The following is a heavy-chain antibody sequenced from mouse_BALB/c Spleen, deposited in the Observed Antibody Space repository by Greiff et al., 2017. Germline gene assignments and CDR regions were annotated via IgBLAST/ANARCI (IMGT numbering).Heavy chain of an antibody. J-gene: IGHJ4*01. CDR2: IDPANGNT. CDR1: GFNIKDTY. CDR3: ASYYRYDLYAMDY. V-gene: IGHV14-3*02. D-gene: IGHD2-14*01. Sequence: EVQLQESGAELVKPGASVKLSCTASGFNIKDTYMHWVKQRPEQGLEWIGRIDPANGNTKYDPKFQGKATITADTSSNTAYLQLSSLTSEDTAVYYCASYYRYDLYAMDYWGQGTSVTVSS.